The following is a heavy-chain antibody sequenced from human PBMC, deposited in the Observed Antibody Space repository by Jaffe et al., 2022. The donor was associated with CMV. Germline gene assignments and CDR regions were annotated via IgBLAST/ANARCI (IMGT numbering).Heavy chain of an antibody. J-gene: IGHJ4*02. V-gene: IGHV4-4*02. Sequence: QVQLQESGPGLVKPSGTLSLTCAVSGGSISSSNWWSWVRQPPGKGLEWIGEIYHSGSTNYNPSLKSRVTISVDKSKNQFSLKLSSVTAADTAVYYCASYPRPDYDYVWGSYRAFDYWGQGTLVTVSS. D-gene: IGHD3-16*02. CDR2: IYHSGST. CDR3: ASYPRPDYDYVWGSYRAFDY. CDR1: GGSISSSNW.